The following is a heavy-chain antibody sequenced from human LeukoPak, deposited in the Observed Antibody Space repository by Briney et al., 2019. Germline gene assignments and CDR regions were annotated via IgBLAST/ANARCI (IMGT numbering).Heavy chain of an antibody. J-gene: IGHJ6*02. CDR3: ARAGGYCSSTSCHTLYYYYGMDV. CDR2: VNHSEST. Sequence: SETLSLTCAVYGGSFSGYYWSWIRQPPGKGLAWIGEVNHSESTNYNPSLKSRVTISVDTSKNQFSLKLSSVTAADTAVYYCARAGGYCSSTSCHTLYYYYGMDVWGQGTTVTVSS. CDR1: GGSFSGYY. V-gene: IGHV4-34*01. D-gene: IGHD2-2*02.